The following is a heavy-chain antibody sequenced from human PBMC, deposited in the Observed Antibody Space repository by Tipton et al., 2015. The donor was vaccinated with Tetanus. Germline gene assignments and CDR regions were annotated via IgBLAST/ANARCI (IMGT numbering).Heavy chain of an antibody. V-gene: IGHV3-48*01. CDR1: GFTFNTYN. CDR3: VSGSALDY. Sequence: SLRLSCAASGFTFNTYNMNWVRQAPGKGLEWVSYISTSSTTIFYADSVRGRFTISRDNAKNSLYLQMNSLRADDTAVYYCVSGSALDYWGQGTLITVSS. J-gene: IGHJ4*02. CDR2: ISTSSTTI. D-gene: IGHD6-25*01.